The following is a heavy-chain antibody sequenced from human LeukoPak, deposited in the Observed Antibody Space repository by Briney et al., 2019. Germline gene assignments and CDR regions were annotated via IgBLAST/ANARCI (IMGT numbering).Heavy chain of an antibody. CDR1: GVSISSYY. CDR2: IYYSGST. V-gene: IGHV4-59*01. Sequence: SETLSLTCTVSGVSISSYYWSWIRQPPGKGLEWIGYIYYSGSTNYNPSLKSRVTISVDTSKNQFSLKLSSVTAADTAVYYCARVNEDDYVWGSYRSLSNYAFDIWGQGTMVTVSS. CDR3: ARVNEDDYVWGSYRSLSNYAFDI. J-gene: IGHJ3*02. D-gene: IGHD3-16*02.